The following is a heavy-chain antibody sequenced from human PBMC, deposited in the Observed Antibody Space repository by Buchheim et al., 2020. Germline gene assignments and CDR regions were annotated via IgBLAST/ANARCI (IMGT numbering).Heavy chain of an antibody. V-gene: IGHV3-48*03. CDR1: GFTFSSYE. CDR2: ISSSGSTI. CDR3: ARDNYESSGYYIPFDY. J-gene: IGHJ4*02. D-gene: IGHD3-22*01. Sequence: EVQLVESGGGLVQPGGSLRLSCAASGFTFSSYEMNWVRQAPGKGLEWVSYISSSGSTIYYADSVKGRFTISRDNAKNSLYLQMNSLRAEDTAVYYCARDNYESSGYYIPFDYWGQGTL.